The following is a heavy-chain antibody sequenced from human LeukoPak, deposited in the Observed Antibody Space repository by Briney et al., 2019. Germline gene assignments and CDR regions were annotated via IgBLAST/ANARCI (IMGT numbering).Heavy chain of an antibody. CDR3: ARAEQWLVPYFDY. CDR1: GGSFSGYY. V-gene: IGHV4-59*10. J-gene: IGHJ4*02. D-gene: IGHD6-19*01. Sequence: SETLSLTCAVYGGSFSGYYWSWIRQPAGKGLEWIGRIYTSGSTNYNPSLKSRVTMSVDTSKNQFSLKLSSVTAADTAVYYCARAEQWLVPYFDYWGQGTLVTVSS. CDR2: IYTSGST.